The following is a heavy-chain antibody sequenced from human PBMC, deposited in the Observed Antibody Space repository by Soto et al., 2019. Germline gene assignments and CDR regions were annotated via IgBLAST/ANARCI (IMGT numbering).Heavy chain of an antibody. CDR2: ISYDGSNE. J-gene: IGHJ4*02. D-gene: IGHD3-22*01. Sequence: QVQVVESGGGVVQPGRSLRLSCAASGFTFRNHGMHWVRQAPGKGLEWVAFISYDGSNEYYGDSVRGRFTISRDNSKDTLYLQMTSLTSEDTAVYYCARVGVVADTSFDYWGQGTMVTVSS. V-gene: IGHV3-30-3*01. CDR3: ARVGVVADTSFDY. CDR1: GFTFRNHG.